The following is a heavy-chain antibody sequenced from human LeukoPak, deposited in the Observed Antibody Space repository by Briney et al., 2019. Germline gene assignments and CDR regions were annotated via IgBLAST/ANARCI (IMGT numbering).Heavy chain of an antibody. J-gene: IGHJ4*02. CDR2: FSRDGINT. CDR3: ATGKLDASGFDFMLPF. CDR1: GFTFSRSA. V-gene: IGHV3-30*10. Sequence: GRSLRLSCTAFGFTFSRSAMHWVRQAPGKGLEWLAVFSRDGINTYYRDSVKGRFTISRDNHRKIFYLQMNSLRVDDTAIYYCATGKLDASGFDFMLPFWGQGTLVSVSS. D-gene: IGHD5-12*01.